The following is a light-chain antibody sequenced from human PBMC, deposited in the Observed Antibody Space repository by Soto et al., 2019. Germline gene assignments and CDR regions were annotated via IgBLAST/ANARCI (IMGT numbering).Light chain of an antibody. CDR1: QSVSSY. V-gene: IGKV3-15*01. CDR3: QQLESYPST. Sequence: EIVLTQSPATLSLSPGERATLSCRASQSVSSYLAWYQQKPGQAPRLLIYGASTRATGIPARFSGSGSGTEFTLTISSLQSEDFATYYCQQLESYPSTFGGGTKVDIK. CDR2: GAS. J-gene: IGKJ4*01.